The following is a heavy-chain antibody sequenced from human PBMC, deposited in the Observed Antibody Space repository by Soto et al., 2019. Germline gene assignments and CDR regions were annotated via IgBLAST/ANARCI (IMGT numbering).Heavy chain of an antibody. CDR3: AREYYDFWSGAPMDV. CDR2: ISSSSSYI. CDR1: GLTFSSYS. Sequence: GGSLRLSCAASGLTFSSYSMNWVRQAPGKGLEWVSSISSSSSYIYYADSVKGRFTISRDNAKNSLYLQMNSLRAEDTAVYYCAREYYDFWSGAPMDVWGKGTTVTVSS. V-gene: IGHV3-21*01. D-gene: IGHD3-3*01. J-gene: IGHJ6*04.